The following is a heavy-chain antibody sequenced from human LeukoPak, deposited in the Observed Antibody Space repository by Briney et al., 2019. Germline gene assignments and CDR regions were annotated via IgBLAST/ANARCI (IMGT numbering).Heavy chain of an antibody. CDR1: GGSISSYY. Sequence: SETLSLTCTVSGGSISSYYWNWIRQPPGKGLEWIGSISYSGSTNYNPSLKSRVTISVDTSKNQFSLKLSSVTAADTAVYYCARHSDSGNQSFDYWGQGTLVTVSS. J-gene: IGHJ4*02. D-gene: IGHD3-10*01. V-gene: IGHV4-59*08. CDR3: ARHSDSGNQSFDY. CDR2: ISYSGST.